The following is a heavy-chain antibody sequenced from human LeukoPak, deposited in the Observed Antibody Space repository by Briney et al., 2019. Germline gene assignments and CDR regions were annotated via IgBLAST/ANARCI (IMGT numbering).Heavy chain of an antibody. D-gene: IGHD3-10*01. CDR1: GVSFSGYY. V-gene: IGHV4-34*01. J-gene: IGHJ4*02. Sequence: PSETLSLTCAVYGVSFSGYYWSWLRQPPGKGLDWIGEINHSGSTNYNPSLKSRVTISVDTSKNQFPLKLSSVTAADTAVYYCARGSSTMVRGVIPLDYWGQGTLVTVSS. CDR2: INHSGST. CDR3: ARGSSTMVRGVIPLDY.